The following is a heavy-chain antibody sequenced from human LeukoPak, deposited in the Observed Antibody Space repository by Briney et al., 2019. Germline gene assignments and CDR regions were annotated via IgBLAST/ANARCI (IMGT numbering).Heavy chain of an antibody. Sequence: GASVKVSCKASGGTSSSYAISWVRQAPGQGLEWMGGIIPIFGTANYAQKFQGRVTITADESTSTAYMELSSLRSEDTAVYYCARDRDGWLGYFDYWGQGTLVTVSS. CDR1: GGTSSSYA. V-gene: IGHV1-69*13. CDR2: IIPIFGTA. D-gene: IGHD5-24*01. CDR3: ARDRDGWLGYFDY. J-gene: IGHJ4*02.